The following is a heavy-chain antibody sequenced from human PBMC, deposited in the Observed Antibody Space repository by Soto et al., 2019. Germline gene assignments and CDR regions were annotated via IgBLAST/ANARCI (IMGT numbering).Heavy chain of an antibody. D-gene: IGHD6-19*01. Sequence: QVQLVQSGPEVRRPGTSLKVACKPSGYTFRSYGISWVRQAPGQGLEWMGWISPYYGKSNYAQKFQDRMTMTTDPSTSTAFMELKRLKSNDTAMYYCARDLLAVAGTIDYWGQGTLISVSS. CDR2: ISPYYGKS. V-gene: IGHV1-18*01. CDR1: GYTFRSYG. J-gene: IGHJ4*02. CDR3: ARDLLAVAGTIDY.